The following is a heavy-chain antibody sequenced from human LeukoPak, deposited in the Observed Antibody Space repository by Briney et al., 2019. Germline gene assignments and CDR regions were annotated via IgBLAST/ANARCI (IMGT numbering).Heavy chain of an antibody. Sequence: SETLSLTCTVSGGSISSYYWSWIRQPPGKGLEWIGYIHYSGSTNYNPSLKSRVTISVDTSKNQFSLKLSSVTAADTAVYYCATYRLGTTDAFDIWGQGTMVTVSS. V-gene: IGHV4-59*08. CDR2: IHYSGST. D-gene: IGHD4-11*01. J-gene: IGHJ3*02. CDR3: ATYRLGTTDAFDI. CDR1: GGSISSYY.